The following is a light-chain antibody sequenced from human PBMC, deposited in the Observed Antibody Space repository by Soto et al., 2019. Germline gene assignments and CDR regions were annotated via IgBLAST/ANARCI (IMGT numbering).Light chain of an antibody. CDR1: SSDIGGYNY. J-gene: IGLJ2*01. CDR3: ASYASSNTVL. CDR2: DVS. Sequence: QSALTQPASVSGSPRQSITISCTGTSSDIGGYNYVSWYQQHPGKAPKLMIYDVSDRPSGVSNRFSGSKSGTTASLTISGLQAEDEADYYCASYASSNTVLFGGGTKLTVL. V-gene: IGLV2-14*03.